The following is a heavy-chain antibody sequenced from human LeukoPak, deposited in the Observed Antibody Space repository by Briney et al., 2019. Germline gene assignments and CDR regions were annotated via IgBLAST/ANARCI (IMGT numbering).Heavy chain of an antibody. CDR2: IGGSGGGT. Sequence: GGSLRLSCAASGFPFSSYAMSWVRQAPGKGLEWVSGIGGSGGGTYYADSVKGRFTISRDNSKNTLYLQMNSLRAEDTAVYYCAKESAWEGELPDYFDYWGQGTLVTVSS. D-gene: IGHD1-26*01. J-gene: IGHJ4*02. CDR1: GFPFSSYA. V-gene: IGHV3-23*01. CDR3: AKESAWEGELPDYFDY.